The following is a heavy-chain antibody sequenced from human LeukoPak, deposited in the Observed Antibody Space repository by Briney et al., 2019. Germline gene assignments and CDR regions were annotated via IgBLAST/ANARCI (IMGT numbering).Heavy chain of an antibody. Sequence: GGSLRLSCAASGFTFSSHWMSWVRQAPGKGLEWVANINQGGSEKYYVDSVKGRFTISRDNAENSLYLQMNSLSAEDTAVYYCARHSVYGSDYYYYMDVWGKGTTVTVSS. D-gene: IGHD4-17*01. CDR1: GFTFSSHW. J-gene: IGHJ6*03. CDR2: INQGGSEK. CDR3: ARHSVYGSDYYYYMDV. V-gene: IGHV3-7*01.